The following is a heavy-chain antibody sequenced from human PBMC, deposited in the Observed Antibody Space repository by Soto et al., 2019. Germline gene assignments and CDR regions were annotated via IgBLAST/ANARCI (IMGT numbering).Heavy chain of an antibody. V-gene: IGHV3-23*01. CDR3: ARALVGDVRPTDY. CDR1: GGTFSNDA. CDR2: ITRTDST. Sequence: GGSLRLSCAASGGTFSNDAMSWVRQAPGKGLEWVSAITRTDSTYYADSVKGRFTISRDNSRNTLYLQMNSLGAEDAALYYCARALVGDVRPTDYWGQGTLVTVSS. D-gene: IGHD2-21*02. J-gene: IGHJ4*02.